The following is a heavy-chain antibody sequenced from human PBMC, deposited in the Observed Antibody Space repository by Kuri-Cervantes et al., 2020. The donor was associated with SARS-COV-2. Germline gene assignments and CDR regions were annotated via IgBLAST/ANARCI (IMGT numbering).Heavy chain of an antibody. D-gene: IGHD5-12*01. J-gene: IGHJ4*02. CDR1: GFTFSSYS. Sequence: GGSLRLSCAASGFTFSSYSMNCVRQAPGKGLEWVSSISSSSSYIYYEDSVKGRFTISRDNAKNSLYLQMNSLSAEDTAVYYCARAQRGLMVALDYWGQGTLVTVSS. V-gene: IGHV3-21*01. CDR2: ISSSSSYI. CDR3: ARAQRGLMVALDY.